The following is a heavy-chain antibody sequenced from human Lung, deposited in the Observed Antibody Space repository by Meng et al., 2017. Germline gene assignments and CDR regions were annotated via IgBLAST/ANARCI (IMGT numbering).Heavy chain of an antibody. J-gene: IGHJ3*02. Sequence: GGSLRPSCPASGFTFSSYAMSWVRQVPGKGLEWVSNISGSGSSTYADSVKGRFTSSKNSSKNTLYLQMNSLRAEDTAVYYCAKEANYYDSTGGGYDAFDIWGQGTLVTVSS. CDR3: AKEANYYDSTGGGYDAFDI. CDR1: GFTFSSYA. CDR2: ISGSGSST. V-gene: IGHV3-23*01. D-gene: IGHD3-22*01.